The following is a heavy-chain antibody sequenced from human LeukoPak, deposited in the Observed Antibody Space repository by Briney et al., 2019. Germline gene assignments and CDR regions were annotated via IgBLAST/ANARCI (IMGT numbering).Heavy chain of an antibody. V-gene: IGHV3-23*01. J-gene: IGHJ3*01. D-gene: IGHD2-2*02. Sequence: GGSLRLSCAASGFTFSIYAMSWVRQAPGKGLEWVSTLTFSGGSTYYADSVKGRFTISRDNSKNTLYLQMSSLRAEDTAVYYCAKGRTEYAYTSDALDVWGHGTKITVSS. CDR3: AKGRTEYAYTSDALDV. CDR2: LTFSGGST. CDR1: GFTFSIYA.